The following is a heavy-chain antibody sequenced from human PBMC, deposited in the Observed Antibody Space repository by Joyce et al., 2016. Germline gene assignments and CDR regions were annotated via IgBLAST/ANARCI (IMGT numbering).Heavy chain of an antibody. CDR3: ATRGVAGTGDFDY. J-gene: IGHJ4*02. V-gene: IGHV3-30*04. CDR1: GFTFSNYY. Sequence: QVQLVESGGGVVQPGTSLRLSCAAAGFTFSNYYMHWVRQAPGKGLVWVAIILDGGRGKYADSVKGRFTVSRDNSKSTLYLQMNSLSAEDTAVYYCATRGVAGTGDFDYWGQGTLVTASS. CDR2: ILDGGRGK. D-gene: IGHD6-19*01.